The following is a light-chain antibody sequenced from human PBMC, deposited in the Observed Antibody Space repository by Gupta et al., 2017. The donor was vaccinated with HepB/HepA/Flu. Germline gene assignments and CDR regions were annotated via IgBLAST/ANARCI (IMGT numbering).Light chain of an antibody. CDR2: DAS. CDR3: QLRSNWLT. CDR1: QSVSSY. Sequence: EIVLTQSPATLTLSPGERATLSCRASQSVSSYLAWSQQKPSQEPTLLIYDASNKATGIPARFNGSGSETDFTLTVGSRETKEYAVYDCQLRSNWLTFGGGTKVEIK. J-gene: IGKJ4*01. V-gene: IGKV3-11*01.